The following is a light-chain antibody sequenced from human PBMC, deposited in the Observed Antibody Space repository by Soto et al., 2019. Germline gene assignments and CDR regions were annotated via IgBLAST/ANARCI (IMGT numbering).Light chain of an antibody. CDR2: EVS. Sequence: QSVLTQPASVSGSPGQSITISCTGTSSDVGGYNYVSWYQQHPGKAPKLMIYEVSNRPSGVSNRFSGSKSGNTAPLTISGLQVEDGVVYYCSLYTSSGTHISGGGTKLPVL. CDR1: SSDVGGYNY. V-gene: IGLV2-14*01. CDR3: SLYTSSGTHI. J-gene: IGLJ2*01.